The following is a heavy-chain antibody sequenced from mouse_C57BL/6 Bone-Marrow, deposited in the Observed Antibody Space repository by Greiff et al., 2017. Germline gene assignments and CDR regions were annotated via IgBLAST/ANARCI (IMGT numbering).Heavy chain of an antibody. D-gene: IGHD1-1*01. Sequence: EVQLQQSGPVLVKPGASVKMSCKASGYTFTDYYMNWVKQSHGKSLEWIGVINPYNGGTSYNQKFKGKATLTVDKSSSTAYMELNSLTSEDSAVYYCARTYGSSSYYAMDYWGQGTSVTVSS. CDR1: GYTFTDYY. V-gene: IGHV1-19*01. CDR2: INPYNGGT. J-gene: IGHJ4*01. CDR3: ARTYGSSSYYAMDY.